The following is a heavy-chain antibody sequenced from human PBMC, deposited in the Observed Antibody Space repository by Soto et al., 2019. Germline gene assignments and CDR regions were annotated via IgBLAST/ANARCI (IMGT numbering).Heavy chain of an antibody. J-gene: IGHJ6*02. Sequence: GASVKVSCKASGGTFSSYAISWVRQAPGQGLEWMGIINPSGGSTSYAQKFQGRVTMTRDTSTSTVYMELSSLRSEDTAVYYCARDCVWIPDIVVVPAAGYGMDVWGQGTTVTVSS. D-gene: IGHD2-2*01. V-gene: IGHV1-46*01. CDR2: INPSGGST. CDR1: GGTFSSYA. CDR3: ARDCVWIPDIVVVPAAGYGMDV.